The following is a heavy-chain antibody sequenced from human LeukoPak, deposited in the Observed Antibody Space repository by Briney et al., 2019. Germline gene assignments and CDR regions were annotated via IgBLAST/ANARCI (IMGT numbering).Heavy chain of an antibody. V-gene: IGHV3-7*03. CDR1: GFTFSSNW. CDR2: IKQDGSEI. CDR3: ARDRGSYTYGAFDI. J-gene: IGHJ3*02. D-gene: IGHD1-26*01. Sequence: GGSLRLSCAASGFTFSSNWMSWVRQAPGKGLEWVGNIKQDGSEIFYVDSVKGRFTISRDNSKNTLYLQMNSLRAEDTAVYYCARDRGSYTYGAFDIWGQGTMVTVSS.